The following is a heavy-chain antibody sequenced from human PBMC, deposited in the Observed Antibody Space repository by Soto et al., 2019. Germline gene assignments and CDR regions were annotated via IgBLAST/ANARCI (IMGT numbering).Heavy chain of an antibody. D-gene: IGHD6-6*01. CDR3: AHRQRLASISARPGWFDP. J-gene: IGHJ5*02. CDR2: VYWDDEK. Sequence: QITLKESGPTLVKPTQTLTLTCTFYGFSLSTSGVDVGWIRQPPGKALEWLALVYWDDEKRYSPSLKSRLTITKDTSKNQVILKRTNMDPADTATYYWAHRQRLASISARPGWFDPWGQGTLVTVSS. V-gene: IGHV2-5*02. CDR1: GFSLSTSGVD.